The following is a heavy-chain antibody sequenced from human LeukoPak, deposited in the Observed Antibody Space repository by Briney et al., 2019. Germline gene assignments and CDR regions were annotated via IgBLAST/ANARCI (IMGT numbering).Heavy chain of an antibody. D-gene: IGHD3-22*01. CDR3: ARDPEPPYYYDSSGYHYGDY. CDR1: GGSISSYY. V-gene: IGHV4-4*07. J-gene: IGHJ4*02. CDR2: IYTSGST. Sequence: KPSETLSLTCTVSGGSISSYYWGWIRQPAGKGLEWIGRIYTSGSTNYNPSLKSRVTMSVDTSKNQFSLKLSSVTAADTAVYYCARDPEPPYYYDSSGYHYGDYWGQGTLVTVSS.